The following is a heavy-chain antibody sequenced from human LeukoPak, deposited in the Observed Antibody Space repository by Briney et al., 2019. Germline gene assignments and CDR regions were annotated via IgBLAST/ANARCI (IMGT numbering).Heavy chain of an antibody. CDR2: INGGNDDA. J-gene: IGHJ6*02. D-gene: IGHD2/OR15-2a*01. CDR3: ARSIIIVPNTSYYYYYMDV. CDR1: GYTFTSYG. Sequence: ASVKVSCTTSGYTFTSYGMHWVRQAPGQRLEWMGWINGGNDDAKYSQKSQGRVTIIRDTSASTAYMELSSLRSEDTAVYYCARSIIIVPNTSYYYYYMDVWGQGTTVTVSS. V-gene: IGHV1-3*01.